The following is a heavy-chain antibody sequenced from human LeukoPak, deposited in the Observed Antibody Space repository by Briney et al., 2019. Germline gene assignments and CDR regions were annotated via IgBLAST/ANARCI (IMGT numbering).Heavy chain of an antibody. CDR3: AREGGRSSSWYFDAFDI. J-gene: IGHJ3*02. V-gene: IGHV3-48*01. Sequence: GVSLRLSCAASGFTFSSYSMNWVRQAPGKGLEWVSYISSSSSTIYYVDSVKGRFTISRDNAKNSLYLQMNSLRAEDTAVYYCAREGGRSSSWYFDAFDIWGQGTMVTVSS. CDR1: GFTFSSYS. CDR2: ISSSSSTI. D-gene: IGHD6-13*01.